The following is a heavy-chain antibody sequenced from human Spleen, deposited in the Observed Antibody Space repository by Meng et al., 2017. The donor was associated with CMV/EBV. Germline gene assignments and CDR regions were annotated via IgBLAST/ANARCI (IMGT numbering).Heavy chain of an antibody. J-gene: IGHJ2*01. Sequence: SPVGHFWPWIRQRPGKGLEWIGFIYTTGSSCYDPSLGGRITISLLDTSRNRFSLKLSSVTAADTAVYYCARGRWSTVTYEIFRYFDFWGRGTLVTVS. V-gene: IGHV4-31*02. CDR1: SPVGHF. CDR2: IYTTGSS. D-gene: IGHD4-11*01. CDR3: ARGRWSTVTYEIFRYFDF.